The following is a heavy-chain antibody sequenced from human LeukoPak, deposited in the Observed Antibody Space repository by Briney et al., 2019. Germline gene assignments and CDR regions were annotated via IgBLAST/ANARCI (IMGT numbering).Heavy chain of an antibody. CDR2: IYYSGKT. Sequence: SETLSLTCAVSGGSISGHYWGWIRQPPGKGLEWIGYIYYSGKTYYGSSLRSRVTISVDTSKNHFSLKLTSVTAADTAVYYCARLLDNDSSGDPDTFDMWGQGTMVTASS. J-gene: IGHJ3*02. CDR3: ARLLDNDSSGDPDTFDM. CDR1: GGSISGHY. D-gene: IGHD3-22*01. V-gene: IGHV4-59*11.